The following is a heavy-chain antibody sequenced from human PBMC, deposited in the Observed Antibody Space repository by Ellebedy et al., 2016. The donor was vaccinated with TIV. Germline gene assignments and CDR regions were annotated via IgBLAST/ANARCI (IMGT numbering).Heavy chain of an antibody. J-gene: IGHJ5*02. D-gene: IGHD3-22*01. CDR2: IKKDGSEQ. CDR1: GFTFSDYW. V-gene: IGHV3-7*01. Sequence: GGSLRLXCAASGFTFSDYWMSWIRQAPGKGLEWVANIKKDGSEQYYVDSVKGRFSISRDNAKKSLDLQMDSLRVEDTAVYYCAREHFYYDNSGYEYNWFDPWGQGTLVTVSS. CDR3: AREHFYYDNSGYEYNWFDP.